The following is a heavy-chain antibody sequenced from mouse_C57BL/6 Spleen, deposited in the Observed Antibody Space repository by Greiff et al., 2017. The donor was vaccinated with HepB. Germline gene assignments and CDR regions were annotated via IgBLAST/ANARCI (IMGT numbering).Heavy chain of an antibody. CDR3: AGLRRGY. CDR1: GYAFSSSW. CDR2: IYPGDGDT. Sequence: VKLQESGPELVKPGASVKISCKASGYAFSSSWMNWVKQRPGKGLEWIGRIYPGDGDTNYNGKFKGKATLTADKSSSTAYMQLSSLTSEDSAVYFCAGLRRGYWGQGTTLTVSS. D-gene: IGHD2-2*01. V-gene: IGHV1-82*01. J-gene: IGHJ2*01.